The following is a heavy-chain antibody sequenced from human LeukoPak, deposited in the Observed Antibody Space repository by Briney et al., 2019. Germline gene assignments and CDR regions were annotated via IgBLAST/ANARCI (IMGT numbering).Heavy chain of an antibody. D-gene: IGHD3-10*01. CDR2: VTYDGSNK. J-gene: IGHJ6*04. Sequence: GGSLRLSCAASGFTFNSYGMHWVRQAPGKGLEWVAVVTYDGSNKYYADSVKGRFTISRDNSKNTLYLQMNSLRPDDRAVYYCAKDYYGSGSYSLSYQYYGADVWGKGTTVTVSS. V-gene: IGHV3-30*18. CDR3: AKDYYGSGSYSLSYQYYGADV. CDR1: GFTFNSYG.